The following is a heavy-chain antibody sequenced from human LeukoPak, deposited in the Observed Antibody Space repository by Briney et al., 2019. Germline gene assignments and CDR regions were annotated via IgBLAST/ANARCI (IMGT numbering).Heavy chain of an antibody. CDR2: IYHSGST. V-gene: IGHV4-30-2*01. D-gene: IGHD6-25*01. Sequence: SQTLSLTCTVSGGSISSGGYYWSWIRQPPGKGLEWIGYIYHSGSTYYNPSLKSRVTISVDRSKNQFSLKLSSVTAADTAVYYCARCSGQGPFDYWGQGTLVTVSS. CDR1: GGSISSGGYY. J-gene: IGHJ4*02. CDR3: ARCSGQGPFDY.